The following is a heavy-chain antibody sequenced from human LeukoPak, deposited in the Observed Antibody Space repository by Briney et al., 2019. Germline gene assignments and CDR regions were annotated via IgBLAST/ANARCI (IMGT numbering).Heavy chain of an antibody. CDR1: GFTLSDYY. CDR2: ISSSGSTI. D-gene: IGHD2-15*01. Sequence: GGSLRLSCAASGFTLSDYYMSWIRQAPGKGLEWVSYISSSGSTIYYADSVKGRFTISRDNAKNSLYLQMNSLRAEDTAVYYCARKSGGCPLGYYYYYGMDVWGQGTTVTVSS. CDR3: ARKSGGCPLGYYYYYGMDV. V-gene: IGHV3-11*01. J-gene: IGHJ6*02.